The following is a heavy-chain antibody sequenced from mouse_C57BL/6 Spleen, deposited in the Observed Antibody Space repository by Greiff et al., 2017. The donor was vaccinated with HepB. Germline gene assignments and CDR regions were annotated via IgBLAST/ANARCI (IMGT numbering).Heavy chain of an antibody. J-gene: IGHJ1*03. CDR1: GYTFTNYW. Sequence: QVQLQQSGAELVRPGTSVKMSCKASGYTFTNYWIGWAKQRPGHGLEWIGDIYPGGGYTNYNEKFKGKATLTADKSSSTAYMQFSSLTSEDSAIYYCARRGGYYDYDFRYFDVWGTGTTVTVSS. CDR3: ARRGGYYDYDFRYFDV. D-gene: IGHD2-4*01. CDR2: IYPGGGYT. V-gene: IGHV1-63*01.